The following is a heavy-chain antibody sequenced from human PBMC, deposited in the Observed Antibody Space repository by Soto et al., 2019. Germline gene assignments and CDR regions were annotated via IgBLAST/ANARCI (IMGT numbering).Heavy chain of an antibody. CDR3: VRGPAGSGWSYDY. J-gene: IGHJ4*02. V-gene: IGHV4-34*01. CDR2: INHSGST. D-gene: IGHD6-19*01. CDR1: GGSFSNNF. Sequence: QVHLQQWGARLLKPSETLSLTCAVYGGSFSNNFWSWIRQTPGKGLEWIGEINHSGSTKYNPSVKSRVTISKDMSRNQFSLRMSSVTAADTALYYCVRGPAGSGWSYDYWGQGTLVTVSS.